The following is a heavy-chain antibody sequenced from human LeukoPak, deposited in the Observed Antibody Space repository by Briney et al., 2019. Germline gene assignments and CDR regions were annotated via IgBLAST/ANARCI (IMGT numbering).Heavy chain of an antibody. V-gene: IGHV4-59*08. CDR3: ARHGRYYDHFDY. CDR1: GGPLKSYQ. CDR2: IYYSGRT. Sequence: ADTLSLPCTVSGGPLKSYQWRGPRQPRGEGVEWIGYIYYSGRTNYTPSLQSRVTISVDTSKNQFSLKLSSVTAADPAVYYCARHGRYYDHFDYWGQGTLVTVSS. D-gene: IGHD3-22*01. J-gene: IGHJ4*02.